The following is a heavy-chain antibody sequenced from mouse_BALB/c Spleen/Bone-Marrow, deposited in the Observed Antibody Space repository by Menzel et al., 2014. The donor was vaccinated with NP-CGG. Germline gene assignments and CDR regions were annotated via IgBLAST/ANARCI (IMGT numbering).Heavy chain of an antibody. CDR2: ILPGSGST. J-gene: IGHJ1*01. CDR3: ARVIYWYFDV. Sequence: RLSPAGAVLMKSVSSVKISCKATGYTFSNYWIEWIKQRPGHGLEWIGEILPGSGSTDYNENFKVKATFTADTSSNTAYMQLSSLTSEDSAVYYCARVIYWYFDVWGAGTTVTVSS. CDR1: GYTFSNYW. V-gene: IGHV1-9*01.